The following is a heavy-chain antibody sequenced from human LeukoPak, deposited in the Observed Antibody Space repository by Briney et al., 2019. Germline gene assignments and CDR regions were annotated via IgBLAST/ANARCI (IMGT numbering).Heavy chain of an antibody. J-gene: IGHJ4*02. CDR3: ARDLYYYDSSGYPG. CDR1: GGTFSSYV. Sequence: GASVKVSCKASGGTFSSYVISWVRQAPGQGLEWMGRIIPILGIANYAQKFQGRVTITADKSTSTAYMELSSLRSEDTAVYYCARDLYYYDSSGYPGWGQGTLVTVSS. D-gene: IGHD3-22*01. CDR2: IIPILGIA. V-gene: IGHV1-69*04.